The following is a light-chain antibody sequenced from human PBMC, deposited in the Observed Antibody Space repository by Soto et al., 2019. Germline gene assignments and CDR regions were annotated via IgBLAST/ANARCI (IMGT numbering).Light chain of an antibody. CDR1: QSISSSY. J-gene: IGKJ1*01. Sequence: IVLTQSPGTLSLSPGESATLSCRASQSISSSYLAWYQQKPGQAPRLLIYGASNRATAIPDRFSGSGSGKDFTLTISRLEPEDFAVYYCQQSDDSPGTFGQGTKVEIK. CDR3: QQSDDSPGT. CDR2: GAS. V-gene: IGKV3-20*01.